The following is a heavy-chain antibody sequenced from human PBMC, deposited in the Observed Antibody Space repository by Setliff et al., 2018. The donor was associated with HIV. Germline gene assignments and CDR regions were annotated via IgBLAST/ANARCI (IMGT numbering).Heavy chain of an antibody. CDR2: IHPTGHI. CDR3: ARFSLLYPPPLSSGAFDI. D-gene: IGHD2-2*01. J-gene: IGHJ3*02. Sequence: TSETLSLTCVAYGGSLSSYYWNWIRQTPGKGLEWIGEIHPTGHINYNPSYKSRVTVSLDTSKNQFSLKLNSLTAADTAFYYCARFSLLYPPPLSSGAFDIWGQGTMVTVSS. V-gene: IGHV4-34*01. CDR1: GGSLSSYY.